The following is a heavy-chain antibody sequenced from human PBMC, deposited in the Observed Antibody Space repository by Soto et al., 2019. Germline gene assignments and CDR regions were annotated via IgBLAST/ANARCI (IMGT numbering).Heavy chain of an antibody. J-gene: IGHJ6*02. Sequence: GESLRLSCSASGFSFSNYGIHWVRQAPGKGLEWVAVISFDGSTEHYADSVKGRFTISRDNSKNTLYLQMHSLRAEDTAVYYCSTPLSEGGICIYYYYAMEGWGQGTTVTFS. CDR2: ISFDGSTE. CDR3: STPLSEGGICIYYYYAMEG. V-gene: IGHV3-30*03. CDR1: GFSFSNYG. D-gene: IGHD3-16*02.